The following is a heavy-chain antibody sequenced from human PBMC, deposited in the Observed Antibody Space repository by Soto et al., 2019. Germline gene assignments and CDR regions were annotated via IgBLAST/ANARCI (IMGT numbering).Heavy chain of an antibody. J-gene: IGHJ4*02. V-gene: IGHV3-15*01. CDR1: EFTFANAW. D-gene: IGHD4-17*01. CDR3: TSLYYGH. CDR2: IKSKADGGTT. Sequence: GGSLRLSCAASEFTFANAWSSWARQAPGKGLEWVGRIKSKADGGTTDYAAPVKGRFTISRDESQNTLYLQMDSLKTEDTAVYYCTSLYYGHWGQGTLVTVYS.